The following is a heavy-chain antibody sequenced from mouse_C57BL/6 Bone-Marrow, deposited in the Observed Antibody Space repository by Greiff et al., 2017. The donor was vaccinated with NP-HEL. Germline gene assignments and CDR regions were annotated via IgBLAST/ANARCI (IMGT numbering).Heavy chain of an antibody. Sequence: EVKLVESGEGLVKPGGSLKLSCAASGFTFSSYAMSWVRQTPEKRLEWVAYISSGGDYLYYADTVKGRFTISRDNARNTLYLQMSSLKSEDTAMYYCTRVGTTVGMDYCGQGTSVTVSS. J-gene: IGHJ4*01. D-gene: IGHD1-1*01. CDR1: GFTFSSYA. V-gene: IGHV5-9-1*02. CDR2: ISSGGDYL. CDR3: TRVGTTVGMDY.